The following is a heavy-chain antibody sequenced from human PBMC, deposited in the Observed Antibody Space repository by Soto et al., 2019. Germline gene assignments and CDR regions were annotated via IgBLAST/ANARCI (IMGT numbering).Heavy chain of an antibody. CDR3: ARHRWGDGYIP. V-gene: IGHV4-59*01. Sequence: QVQLQESGPGLVKPSETLSLTCTVSGGSISSYYWNWIRQPPGKGLGWIGYIYYSGSTKYNPSLKSRVTISVDTSKNQFSLKLSSVTAADTAVYYCARHRWGDGYIPWGQGTLVIVSS. J-gene: IGHJ5*02. D-gene: IGHD5-12*01. CDR1: GGSISSYY. CDR2: IYYSGST.